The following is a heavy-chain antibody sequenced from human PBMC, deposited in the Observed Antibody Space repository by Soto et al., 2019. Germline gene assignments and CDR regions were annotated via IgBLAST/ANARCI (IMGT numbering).Heavy chain of an antibody. J-gene: IGHJ5*02. V-gene: IGHV2-5*01. D-gene: IGHD1-1*01. CDR1: GFSLGTSGVG. Sequence: QITLKESGPALVKPTQPLTLTCNFAGFSLGTSGVGVAWIRQPPGKALDWLAFIYWNDDKRYSPLLRNRLTITKDTFRNQGVLTMNDMDPLDTATYCCAKRQRYAWNDGGWFDPWGQGTLVMVSS. CDR2: IYWNDDK. CDR3: AKRQRYAWNDGGWFDP.